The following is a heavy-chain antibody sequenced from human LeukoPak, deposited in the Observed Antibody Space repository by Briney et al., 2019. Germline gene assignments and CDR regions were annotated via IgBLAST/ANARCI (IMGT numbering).Heavy chain of an antibody. Sequence: GSSVKVSCKASGGTFSSYAISWVRQAPGQGLEWMGGIIPIFGTANYAQKFQGRVTITTDESTSTAYMELSSLRSEDTAVYYCASSKGITMIVATYYYYMDVWGKRTTVTVSS. V-gene: IGHV1-69*05. CDR2: IIPIFGTA. CDR1: GGTFSSYA. J-gene: IGHJ6*03. D-gene: IGHD3-22*01. CDR3: ASSKGITMIVATYYYYMDV.